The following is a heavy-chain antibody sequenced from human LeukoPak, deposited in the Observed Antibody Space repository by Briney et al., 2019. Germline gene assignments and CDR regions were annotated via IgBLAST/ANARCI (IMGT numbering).Heavy chain of an antibody. D-gene: IGHD6-19*01. CDR3: ARGIMTYSSGWGLFDY. V-gene: IGHV4-39*07. CDR2: IYHSGST. J-gene: IGHJ4*02. CDR1: GGSISSSSYY. Sequence: RHSETLSLTCTVSGGSISSSSYYWGWIRQPPGKGQEWIGSIYHSGSTYYNPSLKSRVTISVDTSKNQFSLKLSSVTAADTAVYYCARGIMTYSSGWGLFDYWGQGTLVTVSS.